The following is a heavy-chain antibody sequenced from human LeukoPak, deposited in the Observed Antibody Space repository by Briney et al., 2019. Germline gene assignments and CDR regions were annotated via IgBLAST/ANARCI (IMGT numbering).Heavy chain of an antibody. Sequence: SETLSLTCTVSGGSISSGSYYWSWIRQPAGKGLEWIGRIYTSGSTNCNPSLKSRVTISVDTSKNQFSLKLSSVTAADTAVYYCVVYSSSCYKYFDVWGSGTLVTVSS. V-gene: IGHV4-61*02. CDR2: IYTSGST. CDR3: VVYSSSCYKYFDV. CDR1: GGSISSGSYY. D-gene: IGHD6-13*01. J-gene: IGHJ2*01.